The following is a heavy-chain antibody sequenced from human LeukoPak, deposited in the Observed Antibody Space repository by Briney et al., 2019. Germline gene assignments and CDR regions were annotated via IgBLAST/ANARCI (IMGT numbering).Heavy chain of an antibody. Sequence: SETLSLTCAVYGGSSSGYYWSWIRQPPGKGLEWIGEINHSGSTNYNPSLKSRVTISVDTSKNQFSLELSSVTAADTAVYYCARGRIAARPRFDYWGQGTLVTVSS. V-gene: IGHV4-34*01. J-gene: IGHJ4*02. CDR3: ARGRIAARPRFDY. CDR1: GGSSSGYY. CDR2: INHSGST. D-gene: IGHD6-6*01.